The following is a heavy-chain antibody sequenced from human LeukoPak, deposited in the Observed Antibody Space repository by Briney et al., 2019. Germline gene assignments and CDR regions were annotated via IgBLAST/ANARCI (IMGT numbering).Heavy chain of an antibody. J-gene: IGHJ4*02. CDR1: GFTVSSNY. CDR2: IYSGGST. D-gene: IGHD5-18*01. V-gene: IGHV3-66*01. CDR3: AYRYGYGALDY. Sequence: GGSLRLSCAASGFTVSSNYMSWVRQAPGKGLEWVSVIYSGGSTYYADSVKGRFTISRDNSKNTLYLQMNSLRAEDTAVYYYAYRYGYGALDYWGQGTLVTVSS.